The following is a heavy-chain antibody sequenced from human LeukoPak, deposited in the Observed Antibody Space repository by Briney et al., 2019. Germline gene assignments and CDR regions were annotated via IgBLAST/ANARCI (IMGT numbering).Heavy chain of an antibody. CDR3: ARVPNSSSYYYFDY. CDR1: GYIFTSYG. V-gene: IGHV1-18*01. Sequence: GASVKVSCKASGYIFTSYGISWVRQAPGQGLEWMGWISGYSSNTNYAQNLQGRVTMTTDTSTSTAYMEVRSLRSDDTAVYYCARVPNSSSYYYFDYWGQGTLVTVSS. D-gene: IGHD3-22*01. J-gene: IGHJ4*02. CDR2: ISGYSSNT.